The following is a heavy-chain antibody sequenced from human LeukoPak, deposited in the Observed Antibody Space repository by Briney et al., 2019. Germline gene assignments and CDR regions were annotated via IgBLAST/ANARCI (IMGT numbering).Heavy chain of an antibody. CDR2: IIPIFGTA. CDR3: ARDLSLDVFDI. CDR1: GGTFSSYA. Sequence: SVKVSCKASGGTFSSYAISWVRQAPGQGLEWMGGIIPIFGTANYAQKFQGRVTITADESTSTAYMELSRLRSDDTAVYYCARDLSLDVFDIWGQGTMVTVSS. D-gene: IGHD2/OR15-2a*01. V-gene: IGHV1-69*13. J-gene: IGHJ3*02.